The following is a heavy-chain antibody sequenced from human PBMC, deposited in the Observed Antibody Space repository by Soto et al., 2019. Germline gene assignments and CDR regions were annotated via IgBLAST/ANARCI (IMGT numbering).Heavy chain of an antibody. D-gene: IGHD3-10*01. CDR2: INTDGAT. CDR3: AKNYYFDQ. V-gene: IGHV3-23*01. Sequence: EVQLLESGGGLVQPGGSLRLSCAASGFTLSSYAMSWVRQAPGKGLEWVSSINTDGATYYADSAKGRFTISRDNSKDTLYLQMDSLRAEDTAIYHCAKNYYFDQWGQGTLVTVSS. J-gene: IGHJ4*02. CDR1: GFTLSSYA.